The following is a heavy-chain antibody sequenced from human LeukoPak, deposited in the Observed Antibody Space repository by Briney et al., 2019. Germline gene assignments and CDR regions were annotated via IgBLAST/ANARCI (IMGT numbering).Heavy chain of an antibody. CDR2: INHSGST. V-gene: IGHV4-34*01. CDR3: ARGGRLRIDY. J-gene: IGHJ4*02. Sequence: GSLRLSCAASGFTFSSYAMSWIRQPPGKGLEWIGEINHSGSTNYNPSLKSRVTISVDTSKNQFSLKLSSVTAADTAVYYCARGGRLRIDYWGQGTLVTVSS. CDR1: GFTFSSYA. D-gene: IGHD4-17*01.